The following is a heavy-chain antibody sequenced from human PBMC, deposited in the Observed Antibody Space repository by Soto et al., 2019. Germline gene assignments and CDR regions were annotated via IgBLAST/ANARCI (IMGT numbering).Heavy chain of an antibody. V-gene: IGHV3-9*01. Sequence: EVQLVESGGALVQPGGSLRLSCTASGFTFDDYAIHWVRQAPGKGLEWISGISWNGDATGYADSVKGRFTISRDNAKNSLYLQMNRRRTEDTAMYFCANLPLYGSGFDCWGQGTLVTVAS. CDR2: ISWNGDAT. J-gene: IGHJ4*02. D-gene: IGHD3-10*01. CDR3: ANLPLYGSGFDC. CDR1: GFTFDDYA.